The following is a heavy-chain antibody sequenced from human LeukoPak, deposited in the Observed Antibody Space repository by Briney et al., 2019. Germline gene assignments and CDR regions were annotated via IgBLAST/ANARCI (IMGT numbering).Heavy chain of an antibody. CDR1: GYTFTSYG. CDR2: ISAYNGNT. D-gene: IGHD6-19*01. V-gene: IGHV1-18*01. Sequence: GASVKVSCKASGYTFTSYGISWVRQAPGQGLEWMGWISAYNGNTNYAQKLQGRVTMTTDTSTSTAYMELRSLRSDDTAVYYCARDRGSGWYLGVYYYYGMDVWGQGITVTVSS. CDR3: ARDRGSGWYLGVYYYYGMDV. J-gene: IGHJ6*02.